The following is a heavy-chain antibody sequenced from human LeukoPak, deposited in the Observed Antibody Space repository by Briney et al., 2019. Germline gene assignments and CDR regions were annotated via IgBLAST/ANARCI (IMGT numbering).Heavy chain of an antibody. J-gene: IGHJ4*02. D-gene: IGHD3-22*01. CDR2: INHSGST. CDR1: GGSFSGYY. Sequence: SETLSLTCAVYGGSFSGYYWSWIRQPPGKGLEWIGEINHSGSTNYNPSLKSRVTISVDTSKNQFSLKLSSVTAADTAVYYCARGYCYDTRLDYWGQGTLVTVSS. V-gene: IGHV4-34*01. CDR3: ARGYCYDTRLDY.